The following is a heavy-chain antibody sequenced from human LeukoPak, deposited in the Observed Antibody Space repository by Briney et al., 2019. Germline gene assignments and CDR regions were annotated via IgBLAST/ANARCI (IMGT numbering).Heavy chain of an antibody. D-gene: IGHD3-22*01. CDR1: GFTFSDYY. V-gene: IGHV3-11*04. Sequence: GGSLRLSCAASGFTFSDYYMSWVRQAPGKGVEWVSYISTRSNTIYYEDSVKGRCTIPSHNAKNSLYLQMNSLRPEDTAVYYCARRIYYDNSGYRYWGQGTRVSVPS. J-gene: IGHJ4*02. CDR2: ISTRSNTI. CDR3: ARRIYYDNSGYRY.